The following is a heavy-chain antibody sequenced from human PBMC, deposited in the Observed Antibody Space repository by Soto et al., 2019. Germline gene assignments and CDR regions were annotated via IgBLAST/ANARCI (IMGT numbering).Heavy chain of an antibody. CDR2: ISYDGSNK. J-gene: IGHJ4*02. Sequence: QVQLVESGGGVVKPGRSLRLSCAASGFTFSSYGMHWVRQAPGKGLEWVAVISYDGSNKYYADSVKGRFTISRDNSKNTLYLQMNSLRAEDTAVYYCAKGLVLWGQGTLVTVSS. V-gene: IGHV3-30*18. CDR3: AKGLVL. D-gene: IGHD2-8*02. CDR1: GFTFSSYG.